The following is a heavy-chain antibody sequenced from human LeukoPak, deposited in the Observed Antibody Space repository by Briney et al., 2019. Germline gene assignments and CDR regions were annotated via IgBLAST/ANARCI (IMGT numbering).Heavy chain of an antibody. V-gene: IGHV3-30*14. J-gene: IGHJ4*02. CDR3: ARKYNSGWWIDC. CDR2: ISYDGSNK. CDR1: GFTFSSYA. D-gene: IGHD6-19*01. Sequence: PGGSLRLSCAASGFTFSSYAMHWVRQAPGKGLEWVAVISYDGSNKYYADSVKGRFTISRDNSKNTLYLHMNTLRAEDTAVYYCARKYNSGWWIDCWGQGTLVTVSS.